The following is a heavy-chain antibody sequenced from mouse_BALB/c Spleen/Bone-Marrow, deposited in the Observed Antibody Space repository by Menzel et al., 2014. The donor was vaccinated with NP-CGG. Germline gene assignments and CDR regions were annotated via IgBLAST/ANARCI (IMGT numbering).Heavy chain of an antibody. CDR2: ILPGSGST. CDR1: GYTFSSYW. J-gene: IGHJ2*01. V-gene: IGHV1-9*01. D-gene: IGHD1-1*01. Sequence: VQLQQSGAELMKPGASVKISCKATGYTFSSYWIEWVKPRPGHGLEWIGEILPGSGSTNYNEKFKGKATFTADTSSNTAYMQLSSLTSEDSAVYYCAREDYYGSSYGDYWGQGTTLTVSS. CDR3: AREDYYGSSYGDY.